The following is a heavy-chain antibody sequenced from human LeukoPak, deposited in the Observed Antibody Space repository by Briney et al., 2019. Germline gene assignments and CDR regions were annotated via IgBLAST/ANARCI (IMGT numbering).Heavy chain of an antibody. CDR2: IYPGDSDT. D-gene: IGHD2-21*02. CDR1: GYSFSSSW. J-gene: IGHJ5*02. Sequence: GESLKISCKGSGYSFSSSWIGWVRQMPGKGLEWMGIIYPGDSDTRYSPSFQGQVTISADKSISTAYLQWSSLKAWDTAMYYCARRAYCGGDCYSKGPFWFDPWGQGTLVTVSS. CDR3: ARRAYCGGDCYSKGPFWFDP. V-gene: IGHV5-51*01.